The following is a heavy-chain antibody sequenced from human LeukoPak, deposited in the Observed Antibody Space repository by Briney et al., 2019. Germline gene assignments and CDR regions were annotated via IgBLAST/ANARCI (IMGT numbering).Heavy chain of an antibody. Sequence: GGSLRLSCAASGFTFSSYSMNWVRQAPGKGLEWVSSISSSSSYIYYADSVKGRFTTSRDNAKNSLYLQMNSLRAEDTAVYYCARVHADIVATTDFDYWGQGTLVTVSS. V-gene: IGHV3-21*01. CDR2: ISSSSSYI. CDR1: GFTFSSYS. J-gene: IGHJ4*02. CDR3: ARVHADIVATTDFDY. D-gene: IGHD5-12*01.